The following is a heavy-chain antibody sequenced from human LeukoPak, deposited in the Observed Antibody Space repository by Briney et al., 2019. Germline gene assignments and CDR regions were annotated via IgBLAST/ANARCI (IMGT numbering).Heavy chain of an antibody. CDR2: IWCDGSNK. CDR1: GFTFSNYG. CDR3: AKRGSAWDLDF. Sequence: GRSLRLSCAVSGFTFSNYGMHWVRQAPGKGLEWVAVIWCDGSNKYYADSVKGRFTISRDNSKNTLYLQMNSLRAEDTAEYYCAKRGSAWDLDFWGQGILVTVFS. V-gene: IGHV3-33*06. D-gene: IGHD6-6*01. J-gene: IGHJ4*02.